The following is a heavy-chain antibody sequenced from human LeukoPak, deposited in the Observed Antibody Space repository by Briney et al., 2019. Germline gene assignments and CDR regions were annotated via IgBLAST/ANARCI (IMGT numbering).Heavy chain of an antibody. D-gene: IGHD3-22*01. J-gene: IGHJ4*02. V-gene: IGHV3-30*02. CDR3: ARAEGYYDTSGYYCFDY. CDR1: GVTFNNYD. Sequence: GGSLRLSCTGSGVTFNNYDIHWVRQAPGMGLEWVSFIQSDGSKTFYSDSVKGRFTISRDNAKNSLYLQMNSLRAEDTAVYYCARAEGYYDTSGYYCFDYWGQGTLVTVSS. CDR2: IQSDGSKT.